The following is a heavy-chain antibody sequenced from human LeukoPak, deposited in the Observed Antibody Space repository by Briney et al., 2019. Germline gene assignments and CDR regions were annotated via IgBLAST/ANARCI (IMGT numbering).Heavy chain of an antibody. CDR3: ARGFWTGVEY. CDR1: GFTFSTYW. CDR2: IKSDGSDT. J-gene: IGHJ4*02. D-gene: IGHD3/OR15-3a*01. Sequence: GGSLRLSCAASGFTFSTYWVHRVRQAPGEGLVWVSRIKSDGSDTSYADSVKGRFTISRDNAKNTLYLQMNSLGAEDTAVYYCARGFWTGVEYWGQGALVTVSS. V-gene: IGHV3-74*01.